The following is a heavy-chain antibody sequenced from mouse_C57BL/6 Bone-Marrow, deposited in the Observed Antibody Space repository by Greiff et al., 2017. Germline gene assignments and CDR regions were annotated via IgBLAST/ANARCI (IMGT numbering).Heavy chain of an antibody. CDR3: ALTAHATPWFAY. CDR2: IHPSDSDT. V-gene: IGHV1-74*01. Sequence: VQLQQPGAELVKPGASVKVSCKASGYTFTSYWMHWVKQRPGQGLEWIGRIHPSDSDTKYNQKFKGKATLTVDKSSSAAYMQLSSLTSKASAVYYCALTAHATPWFAYWGQGTLVTVSA. CDR1: GYTFTSYW. D-gene: IGHD3-2*02. J-gene: IGHJ3*01.